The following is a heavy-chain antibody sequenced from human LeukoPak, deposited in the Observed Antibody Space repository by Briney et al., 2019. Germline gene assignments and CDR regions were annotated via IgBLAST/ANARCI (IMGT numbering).Heavy chain of an antibody. CDR3: ARADFQAPVCIDGECRGEAFDI. D-gene: IGHD3-16*01. CDR1: AGGFNTYG. V-gene: IGHV1-69*13. Sequence: SVKVSCKPSAGGFNTYGISWVRQAPGQGRGWMGGTIPSFGTANYAQNFQSRVTVTADETTTTAYMKLSSLRSEDTAVYYCARADFQAPVCIDGECRGEAFDIWGQGTMVTVSS. J-gene: IGHJ3*02. CDR2: TIPSFGTA.